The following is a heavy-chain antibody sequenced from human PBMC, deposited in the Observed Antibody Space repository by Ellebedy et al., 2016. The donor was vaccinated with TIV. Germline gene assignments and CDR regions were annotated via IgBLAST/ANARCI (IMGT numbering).Heavy chain of an antibody. J-gene: IGHJ4*02. CDR3: ARDDGSEGALGY. V-gene: IGHV3-7*03. CDR2: MDQDGSKT. CDR1: GFTFSSFW. D-gene: IGHD3-10*01. Sequence: PGGSLRLSCAASGFTFSSFWMTWARQAPGKGLEWVANMDQDGSKTNYVGSVKGRFSISRDNAQTSLYLQMNSLRAEDTAMYYCARDDGSEGALGYWGRGTLVTVSS.